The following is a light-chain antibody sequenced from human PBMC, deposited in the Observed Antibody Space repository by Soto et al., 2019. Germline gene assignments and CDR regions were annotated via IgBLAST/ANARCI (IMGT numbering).Light chain of an antibody. CDR1: QGVRNQ. CDR3: QQYDNHPFT. CDR2: DAS. V-gene: IGKV1-16*01. Sequence: DIQMTQSPFSLSASVRDRVTITCRASQGVRNQLGWFQQKPGKAPKSLIYDASSLQSGVPSRFSGSGSGTDFTLTINSLQPEDFATYYCQQYDNHPFTFGPGTKVDI. J-gene: IGKJ3*01.